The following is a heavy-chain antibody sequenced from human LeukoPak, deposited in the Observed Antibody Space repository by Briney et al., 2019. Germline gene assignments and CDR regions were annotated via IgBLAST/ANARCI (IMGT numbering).Heavy chain of an antibody. J-gene: IGHJ4*02. CDR1: GFTFSSYA. D-gene: IGHD6-19*01. V-gene: IGHV3-30*04. Sequence: GGSLRLSCAASGFTFSSYAMHWVRQAPGKGLEWVAVISYDGSNKDYADSVRGRFTISRDDSKNTLFLQMNSLRIDDTAVYYCARLKAVAGPHYYFDYWGQGTLVTVSS. CDR3: ARLKAVAGPHYYFDY. CDR2: ISYDGSNK.